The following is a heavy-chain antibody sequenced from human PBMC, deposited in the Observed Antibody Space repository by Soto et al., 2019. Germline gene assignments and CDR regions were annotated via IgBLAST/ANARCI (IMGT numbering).Heavy chain of an antibody. V-gene: IGHV3-23*01. CDR2: ISGSGGST. J-gene: IGHJ6*02. CDR3: AKDLSGSYYLFYYYGMDV. D-gene: IGHD1-26*01. CDR1: GFTFSSYA. Sequence: GGSLRLSCAASGFTFSSYAMSWVRQAPGKGLEWVSAISGSGGSTYYADSVKGRFTIPRDNSKNTLYLQMNSLRAEDTAVYYCAKDLSGSYYLFYYYGMDVWGQGTTVTVSS.